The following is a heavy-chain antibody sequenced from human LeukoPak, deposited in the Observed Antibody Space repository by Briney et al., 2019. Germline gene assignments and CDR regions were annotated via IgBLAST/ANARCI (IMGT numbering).Heavy chain of an antibody. CDR3: ARYIAVAGTGWFDP. Sequence: SETLSLTCTVSGGSISSYYWSWIRQPAGKGLEWIGRIYTSGSTNYNPSLKSRVTMSVDTSKNQFSLKLSSVTAADTAVYYCARYIAVAGTGWFDPWGQGTLVTVSS. V-gene: IGHV4-4*07. D-gene: IGHD6-19*01. J-gene: IGHJ5*02. CDR2: IYTSGST. CDR1: GGSISSYY.